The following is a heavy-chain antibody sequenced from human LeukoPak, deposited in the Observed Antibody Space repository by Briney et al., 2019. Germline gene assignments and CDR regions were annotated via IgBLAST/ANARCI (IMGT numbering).Heavy chain of an antibody. CDR3: AREYYDFWSGYRRYYYYMDV. D-gene: IGHD3-3*01. CDR2: INSDGSST. Sequence: GGSLRLSCAASGFSFSSYGMSWVRQAPGKGLVWVSRINSDGSSTSYADSVKGRFTISRDNAKNTLYLQMNSLRAEDTAVYYCAREYYDFWSGYRRYYYYMDVWGKGTTVTVSS. V-gene: IGHV3-74*01. CDR1: GFSFSSYG. J-gene: IGHJ6*03.